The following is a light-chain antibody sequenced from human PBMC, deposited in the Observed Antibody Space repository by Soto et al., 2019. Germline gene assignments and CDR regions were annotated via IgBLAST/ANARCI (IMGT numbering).Light chain of an antibody. V-gene: IGKV1-5*03. Sequence: DIQMTQSPSTLSASVGDRVTITCRASQSIGTWLAWYQQKPGKAPKVLIHKASSLESGVPSRYSGSGSGTEFALTSSSRQPDDFASYNCQQYKTHVYTVGQGTKVEIK. CDR1: QSIGTW. J-gene: IGKJ2*01. CDR2: KAS. CDR3: QQYKTHVYT.